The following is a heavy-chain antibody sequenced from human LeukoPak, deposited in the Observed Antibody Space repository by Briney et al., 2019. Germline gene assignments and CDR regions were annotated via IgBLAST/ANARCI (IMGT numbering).Heavy chain of an antibody. CDR1: GFTFSSYA. CDR2: ISGSGVST. D-gene: IGHD1-14*01. V-gene: IGHV3-23*01. Sequence: GGSLRLSCAASGFTFSSYAMSWVRQAPGKGLEWVSAISGSGVSTYYADSVKGRFTISRDNSKNTLYLQMNSLRAEDTAVYYCARNLYTMGSTDAFDIWGQGTMVTVSS. J-gene: IGHJ3*02. CDR3: ARNLYTMGSTDAFDI.